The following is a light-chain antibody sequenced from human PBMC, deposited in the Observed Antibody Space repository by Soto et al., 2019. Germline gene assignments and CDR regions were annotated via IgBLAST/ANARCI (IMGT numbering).Light chain of an antibody. Sequence: QSVLTEPAAVSGSRGRSIPISCTGTSSDVGGYNYVSWYQQHPGKAPKFMIYDVSNRPSGVSNRFSGSKSGNTASLTISGLQAEDEADYYCCSYTTSNTRQIVFGTGTKVTVL. J-gene: IGLJ1*01. CDR1: SSDVGGYNY. V-gene: IGLV2-14*01. CDR3: CSYTTSNTRQIV. CDR2: DVS.